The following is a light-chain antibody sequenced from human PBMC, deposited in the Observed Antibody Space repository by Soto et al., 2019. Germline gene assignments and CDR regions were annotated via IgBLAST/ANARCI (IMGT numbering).Light chain of an antibody. V-gene: IGLV2-14*01. Sequence: QSALTQPPSASGSPGQSVTISCTGASSDISGHNYVSWYQQYPGKAPKLMIYEVSNRPSGVSSRFSGSKSGNTASLTISGLQADDEADYYCSSFTSTNTWVFGGGTKVTVL. CDR2: EVS. CDR1: SSDISGHNY. CDR3: SSFTSTNTWV. J-gene: IGLJ3*02.